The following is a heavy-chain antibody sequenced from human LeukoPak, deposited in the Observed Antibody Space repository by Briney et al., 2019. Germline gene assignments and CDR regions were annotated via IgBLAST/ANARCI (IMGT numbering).Heavy chain of an antibody. D-gene: IGHD2/OR15-2a*01. Sequence: GGSLRLSCAASGFTFSNYWMNWVRQAPGKGLEWVANINQDAAEKYYVDSVKGRFTISRENSKNTLYLQMNSLRAEDTAVYYCAKDSAKKYDDYWGQGTLVTVSS. CDR3: AKDSAKKYDDY. CDR1: GFTFSNYW. CDR2: INQDAAEK. V-gene: IGHV3-7*03. J-gene: IGHJ4*02.